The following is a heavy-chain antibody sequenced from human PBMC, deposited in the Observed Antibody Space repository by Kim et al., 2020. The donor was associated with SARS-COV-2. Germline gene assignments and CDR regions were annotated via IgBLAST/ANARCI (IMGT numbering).Heavy chain of an antibody. CDR1: GFTFSDYY. CDR3: ARVGLPAYSSGWTGYYYGMDV. D-gene: IGHD6-19*01. V-gene: IGHV3-11*01. Sequence: GGSLRLSCAASGFTFSDYYMSWIRQAPGKGLEWVSYISSSGSTIYYADSVKGRFTISRDNAKNSLYLQMNSLRAEDTAVYYCARVGLPAYSSGWTGYYYGMDVWGQGTTVTVSS. J-gene: IGHJ6*02. CDR2: ISSSGSTI.